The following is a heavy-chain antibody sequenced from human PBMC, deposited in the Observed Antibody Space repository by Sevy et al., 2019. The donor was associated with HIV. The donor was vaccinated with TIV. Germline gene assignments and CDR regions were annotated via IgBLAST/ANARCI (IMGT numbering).Heavy chain of an antibody. D-gene: IGHD3-22*01. CDR2: ISGSGGST. J-gene: IGHJ6*02. CDR3: AKCHYYDISGHSYGYYYYYGMDV. CDR1: GFTFSSYA. Sequence: GGSLRLSCAASGFTFSSYAMSWVRQAPGKGLEWVSAISGSGGSTYYADSVKGRFTISRDNSKKTLHLQMNSLRTEDSAVYYCAKCHYYDISGHSYGYYYYYGMDVWGQGTTVTVSS. V-gene: IGHV3-23*01.